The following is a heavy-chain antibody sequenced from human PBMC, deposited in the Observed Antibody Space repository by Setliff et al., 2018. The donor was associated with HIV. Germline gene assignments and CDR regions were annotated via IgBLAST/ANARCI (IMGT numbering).Heavy chain of an antibody. Sequence: SETLSLTCTVSGGSISGYYWSWIRQPPGKGLEWIGFIFYTGSTTYNPSLNSRVTISVDTSKNQFSLKLSSVAAADTAVYYCGRQVPVPGVAVTPIDYWGQGTLVTVSS. CDR3: GRQVPVPGVAVTPIDY. CDR1: GGSISGYY. V-gene: IGHV4-59*08. CDR2: IFYTGST. D-gene: IGHD3-22*01. J-gene: IGHJ4*02.